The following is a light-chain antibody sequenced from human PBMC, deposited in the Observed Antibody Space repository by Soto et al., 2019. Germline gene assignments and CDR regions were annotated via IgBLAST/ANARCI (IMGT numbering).Light chain of an antibody. CDR2: AAS. CDR3: QQLNSYPFT. V-gene: IGKV1-9*01. CDR1: QGISSY. J-gene: IGKJ4*01. Sequence: IQLTQSPSSLSASVGDRVTITCRASQGISSYLAWYQQKPGKAPKLLIYAASTLQSGVPSRFSGSGSGTGFTLTISSLQPEDFATYYCQQLNSYPFTFGGGTKVEIK.